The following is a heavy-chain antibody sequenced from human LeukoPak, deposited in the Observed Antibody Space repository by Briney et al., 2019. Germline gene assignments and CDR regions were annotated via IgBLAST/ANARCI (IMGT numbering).Heavy chain of an antibody. Sequence: GGALRLSCTASGVTFRSSWMSWGRQAAGKGVEGLAHMNEDGIQEYHVDSVEGRFVISRDNPKNSLYLDTNSLRAEDTAVYYCVRIYQQLQIDYWGQGTPVTVSS. D-gene: IGHD6-13*01. J-gene: IGHJ4*02. CDR3: VRIYQQLQIDY. V-gene: IGHV3-7*01. CDR2: MNEDGIQE. CDR1: GVTFRSSW.